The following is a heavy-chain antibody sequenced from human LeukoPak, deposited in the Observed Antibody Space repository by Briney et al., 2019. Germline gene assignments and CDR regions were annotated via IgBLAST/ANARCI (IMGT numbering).Heavy chain of an antibody. CDR1: GFTFSSYW. CDR2: IKQDGSEK. D-gene: IGHD3-3*01. CDR3: ARDRNTDFWSGYYTNYCDY. J-gene: IGHJ4*02. Sequence: GGSLRLSCAASGFTFSSYWMSWVRQAPGKGLEWVANIKQDGSEKYYVDSVKGRFTISRDNAKNSLYLQMNSLRAEDTAVYYCARDRNTDFWSGYYTNYCDYWGQGSLVTVSS. V-gene: IGHV3-7*01.